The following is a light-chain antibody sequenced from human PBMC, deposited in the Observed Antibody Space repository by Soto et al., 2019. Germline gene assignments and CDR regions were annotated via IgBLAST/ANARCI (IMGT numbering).Light chain of an antibody. J-gene: IGKJ4*01. CDR1: QSVTSN. V-gene: IGKV3-15*01. CDR3: QKYSQWPIT. Sequence: EIVMTQSPATLSVSPGERATLSCRARQSVTSNLAWYQQKPGQAPRLLMYGVSTRATGIPARFGGSGSATEFTLTISRLQSEDFAVYYCQKYSQWPITFGGGTTVDIK. CDR2: GVS.